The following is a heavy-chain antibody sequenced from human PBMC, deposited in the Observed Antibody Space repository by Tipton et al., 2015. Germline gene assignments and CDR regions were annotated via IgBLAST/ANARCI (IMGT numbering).Heavy chain of an antibody. V-gene: IGHV5-51*01. D-gene: IGHD1-26*01. CDR1: GYIFTSFW. Sequence: QLVQSGAEVKKPGESLKISCKGSGYIFTSFWIGWVRQMPGKGLEWMGTIYPGDSETRYNPSFQVQVTISADKSITTAYLQWRSLKASDTAMYYCVRRARRVGSHSYPYYFDYWGQGTLVPVSS. CDR3: VRRARRVGSHSYPYYFDY. J-gene: IGHJ4*02. CDR2: IYPGDSET.